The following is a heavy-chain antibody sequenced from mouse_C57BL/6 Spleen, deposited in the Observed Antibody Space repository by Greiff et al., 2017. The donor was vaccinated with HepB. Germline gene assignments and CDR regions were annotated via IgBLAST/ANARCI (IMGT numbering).Heavy chain of an antibody. CDR1: GYTFTSYW. CDR2: IDPSDSET. J-gene: IGHJ2*01. V-gene: IGHV1-52*01. CDR3: AIYYDYDRPFDY. Sequence: VKQSCKASGYTFTSYWMHWVKQRPIQGLEWIGNIDPSDSETHYNQKFKDKATLTVDKSSSTAYMQPSSLTSEDSAVYYCAIYYDYDRPFDYWGQGTTLTVSS. D-gene: IGHD2-4*01.